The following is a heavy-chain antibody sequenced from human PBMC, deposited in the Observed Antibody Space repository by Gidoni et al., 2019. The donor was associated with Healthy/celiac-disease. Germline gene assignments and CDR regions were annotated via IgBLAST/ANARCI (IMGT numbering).Heavy chain of an antibody. J-gene: IGHJ5*02. CDR1: GFTFSSYW. Sequence: EVQLVESVGGLVQPGGSLRLSCAASGFTFSSYWMSWVRQAPGKGLEWVSKIKQDGSENYDVDSVKGRFTISRDNAKNSLYLQMNSLRAEDTAVYYCARDPGYCSSTSCMGGWFDPWGQGTLVTVSS. CDR3: ARDPGYCSSTSCMGGWFDP. CDR2: IKQDGSEN. V-gene: IGHV3-7*03. D-gene: IGHD2-2*03.